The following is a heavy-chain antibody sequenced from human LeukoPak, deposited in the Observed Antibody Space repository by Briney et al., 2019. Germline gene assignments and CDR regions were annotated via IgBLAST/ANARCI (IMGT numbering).Heavy chain of an antibody. CDR2: ISGSGGST. D-gene: IGHD2-8*01. CDR3: ATAGLMRFFDY. J-gene: IGHJ4*02. V-gene: IGHV3-23*01. CDR1: GFTFSSYA. Sequence: GGSQRLSCAASGFTFSSYAMSWVRQAPGKGLEWVSAISGSGGSTYYADSVKGRFTISRDNSKNTLYLQMNSLRAEDTAVYYCATAGLMRFFDYWGQGTLVTVSS.